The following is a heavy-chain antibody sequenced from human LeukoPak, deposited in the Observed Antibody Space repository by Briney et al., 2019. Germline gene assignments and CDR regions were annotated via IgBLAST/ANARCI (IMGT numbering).Heavy chain of an antibody. J-gene: IGHJ4*02. D-gene: IGHD3-3*01. V-gene: IGHV3-7*01. Sequence: GGSLRLSCAASGFTFSSYWMSWVRQAPGKGLEWVANIKQDGSEKYYVDSVKGRFTISRDNAKNSLYLQMNSLRAEDTAVYYCARGSRYDFWSGSLDYWGQGTLVTVSS. CDR3: ARGSRYDFWSGSLDY. CDR1: GFTFSSYW. CDR2: IKQDGSEK.